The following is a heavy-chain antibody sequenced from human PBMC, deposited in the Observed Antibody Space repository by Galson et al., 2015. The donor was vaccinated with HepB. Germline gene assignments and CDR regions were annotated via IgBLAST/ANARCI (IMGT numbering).Heavy chain of an antibody. CDR2: MWSDGINK. CDR3: AKDAMKSSYYFDH. CDR1: GFSVSNYG. D-gene: IGHD6-6*01. V-gene: IGHV3-33*03. J-gene: IGHJ4*02. Sequence: SLRLSCAASGFSVSNYGMHWVRQAPGKGLEWVAVMWSDGINKYYGDSVKGRFTISRDESKNTLFLQMNSLRVEDTAVYYCAKDAMKSSYYFDHWGQGTLVTVSS.